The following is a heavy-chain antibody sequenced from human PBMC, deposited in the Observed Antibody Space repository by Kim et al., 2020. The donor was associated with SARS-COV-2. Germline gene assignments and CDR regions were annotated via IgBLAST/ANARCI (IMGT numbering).Heavy chain of an antibody. Sequence: ASVKVSCKASGYTFTGYYMHWVRQAPGQGLEWMVRINPNSGGTNYAQKFQGRVTMTRDTSISTAYMEVRRLRSDDTAFYYCARGDYYYYFGMDVWGQGTT. J-gene: IGHJ6*02. CDR3: ARGDYYYYFGMDV. V-gene: IGHV1-2*06. CDR1: GYTFTGYY. CDR2: INPNSGGT.